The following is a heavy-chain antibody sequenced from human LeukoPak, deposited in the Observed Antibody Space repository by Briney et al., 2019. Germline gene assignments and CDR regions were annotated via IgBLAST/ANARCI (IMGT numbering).Heavy chain of an antibody. J-gene: IGHJ4*02. CDR3: ARLYDYKTDY. V-gene: IGHV4-59*08. Sequence: SVTLSLTCTVSGGSISSYYWSWIRQPPGKGLEWIGYIYYSGSTNYNPSLKSRVTISVDTSKNQFSLKLSSVTAADTAVYYCARLYDYKTDYWGQGTLVTVSS. D-gene: IGHD4-11*01. CDR1: GGSISSYY. CDR2: IYYSGST.